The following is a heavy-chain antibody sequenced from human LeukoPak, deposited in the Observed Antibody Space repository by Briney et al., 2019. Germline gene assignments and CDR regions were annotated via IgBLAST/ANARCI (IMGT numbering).Heavy chain of an antibody. D-gene: IGHD5-24*01. CDR3: ARVGPRWAFDI. CDR2: ISSNGGST. CDR1: GFTFSSYA. Sequence: PGGSLRLSCAASGFTFSSYAMHWVRQAPGKGLEYVSAISSNGGSTYYANSVKGRFTISRDNSKNTLYLQMGNLRAEDMAVYYCARVGPRWAFDIWGQGTMVTVSS. J-gene: IGHJ3*02. V-gene: IGHV3-64*01.